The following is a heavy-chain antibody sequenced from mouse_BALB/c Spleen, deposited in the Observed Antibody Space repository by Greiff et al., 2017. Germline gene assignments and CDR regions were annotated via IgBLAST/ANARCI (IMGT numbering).Heavy chain of an antibody. CDR2: IRNKANGYTT. CDR1: GFTFTDYY. V-gene: IGHV7-3*02. CDR3: ARDGEYYGYVGY. Sequence: EVQRVESGGGLVQPGGSLRLSCATSGFTFTDYYMSWVRQPPGKALEWWGFIRNKANGYTTEYSASVKGRFTISRDNSQSILYLQMNTLRAEDSATYYCARDGEYYGYVGYWGQGTTLTVSS. D-gene: IGHD1-2*01. J-gene: IGHJ2*01.